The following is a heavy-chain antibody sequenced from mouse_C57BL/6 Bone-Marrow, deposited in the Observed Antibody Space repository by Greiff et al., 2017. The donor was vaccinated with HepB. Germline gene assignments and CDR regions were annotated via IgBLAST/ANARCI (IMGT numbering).Heavy chain of an antibody. CDR3: ARGGYRPDY. CDR2: INPSTGGT. CDR1: GYSFTGYY. J-gene: IGHJ2*01. Sequence: EVQLQQSGPELVKPGASVKISCKASGYSFTGYYMNWVKQSPEKSLEWIGEINPSTGGTTYNQKFKAKATLTVDKSSSTAYMQLKSLTSEDSAVYYCARGGYRPDYWGQGTTLTVSS. V-gene: IGHV1-42*01.